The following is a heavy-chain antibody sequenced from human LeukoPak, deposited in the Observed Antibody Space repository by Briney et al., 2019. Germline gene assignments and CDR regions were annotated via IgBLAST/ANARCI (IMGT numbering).Heavy chain of an antibody. V-gene: IGHV3-23*01. Sequence: PGGSLRLSCAASGFTFSSYAMSWVRQAPGKGLEWFSAISGSGGSTYYADSVKGRFTISRDNSKNTLYLQMNSLRAEDTAVYYCARGSYYDILTGYYIDYWGQGTLVTVSS. CDR3: ARGSYYDILTGYYIDY. J-gene: IGHJ4*02. D-gene: IGHD3-9*01. CDR1: GFTFSSYA. CDR2: ISGSGGST.